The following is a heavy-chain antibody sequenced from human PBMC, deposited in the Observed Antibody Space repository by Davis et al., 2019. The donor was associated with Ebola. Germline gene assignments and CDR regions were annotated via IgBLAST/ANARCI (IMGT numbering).Heavy chain of an antibody. CDR3: ARGAPEGALDY. V-gene: IGHV3-33*01. CDR2: IWYDGSNK. Sequence: PGGSLRLSCAASGFTFSSYGMHWVRQAPGKGLEWVAVIWYDGSNKYYADSVKGRFTISRDNSKNTLYLQMNSLRAEDTAVYYCARGAPEGALDYWDQGTLVTVSS. D-gene: IGHD1-26*01. J-gene: IGHJ4*02. CDR1: GFTFSSYG.